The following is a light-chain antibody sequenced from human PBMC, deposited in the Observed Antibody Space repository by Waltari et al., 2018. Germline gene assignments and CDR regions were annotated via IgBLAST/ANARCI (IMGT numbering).Light chain of an antibody. CDR2: STN. CDR3: LLYYAGSHV. Sequence: QTVVTQEPSLTVSPGGTVTLTCASSTGAVTSGFFASWFQQKPGQAPRSLVYSTNFRHSWTPDRFSGSLLGGKAALTRSGVQPEDEADYYCLLYYAGSHVFGGGTHLTVL. CDR1: TGAVTSGFF. V-gene: IGLV7-43*01. J-gene: IGLJ7*01.